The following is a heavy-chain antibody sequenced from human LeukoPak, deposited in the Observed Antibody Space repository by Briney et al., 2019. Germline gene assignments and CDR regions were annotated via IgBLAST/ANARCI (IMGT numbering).Heavy chain of an antibody. CDR1: GGTFSSYA. CDR2: IIPIFGTA. CDR3: ARAETGLRLLEWFAY. Sequence: VASVKVSCKASGGTFSSYAISWVRQAPGQGLEWMGGIIPIFGTANYAQKFQGRVTITTDESTSTAYMELSSLRSEDTAVYYCARAETGLRLLEWFAYWGQGTLVTVSS. D-gene: IGHD3-3*01. J-gene: IGHJ4*02. V-gene: IGHV1-69*05.